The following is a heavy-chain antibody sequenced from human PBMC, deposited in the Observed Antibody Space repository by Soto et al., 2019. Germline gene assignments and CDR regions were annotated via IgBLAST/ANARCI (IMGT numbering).Heavy chain of an antibody. J-gene: IGHJ4*02. CDR2: INHSGST. V-gene: IGHV4-34*01. CDR3: ARGSGVLRYFDWSRKSKFDY. D-gene: IGHD3-9*01. Sequence: SETLSLTCAVYGGSFSGYYWSWIRQPPGKGLEWIGEINHSGSTNYNPSLKSRVTISVDTSKNQFSLKLSSVTAADTAVYYCARGSGVLRYFDWSRKSKFDYWGQGTLVTVSS. CDR1: GGSFSGYY.